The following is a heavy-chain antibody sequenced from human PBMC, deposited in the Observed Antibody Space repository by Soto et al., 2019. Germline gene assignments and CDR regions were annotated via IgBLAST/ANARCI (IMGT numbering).Heavy chain of an antibody. CDR3: ARDRTYYDFWSGYSYYYYGMDV. CDR1: GFTFSSYA. J-gene: IGHJ6*02. V-gene: IGHV3-30-3*01. Sequence: QSGGSLRLSCAASGFTFSSYAMHWVRQAPGKGLEWVAVISYDGSNKYYADSVKGRFTISRDNSKNTLYLQMNSLRAEDTAVYYCARDRTYYDFWSGYSYYYYGMDVWGQGTTVTVSS. D-gene: IGHD3-3*01. CDR2: ISYDGSNK.